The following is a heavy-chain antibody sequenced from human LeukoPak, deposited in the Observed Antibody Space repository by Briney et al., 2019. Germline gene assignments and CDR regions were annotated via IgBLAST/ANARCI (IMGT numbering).Heavy chain of an antibody. V-gene: IGHV1-69*04. CDR2: IIPILGIA. CDR1: GGTFSSYA. CDR3: ARGVPWYNWFDP. D-gene: IGHD2-8*02. Sequence: ASVKVSCKASGGTFSSYAISWVRQAPGQGLEWMGRIIPILGIANYAQKFQGRVTITADKSTSTAYMELSSLRSDDTAVYYCARGVPWYNWFDPWGQGTLVTVSS. J-gene: IGHJ5*02.